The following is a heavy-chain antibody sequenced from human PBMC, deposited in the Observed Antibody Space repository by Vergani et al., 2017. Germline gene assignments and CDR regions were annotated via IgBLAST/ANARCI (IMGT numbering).Heavy chain of an antibody. CDR2: IIPIFGTA. CDR1: GGTFSSYT. Sequence: QVQLVQSGAEVKKPGSSVKVSCKASGGTFSSYTISWVRQAPGQGLEWMGRIIPIFGTANYAQKFQGRVTITADESTSTAYMELSSLRSEDTAVYYCARDLGYYYGSGSYAHFDYWGQGTLVTVSS. V-gene: IGHV1-69*08. J-gene: IGHJ4*02. CDR3: ARDLGYYYGSGSYAHFDY. D-gene: IGHD3-10*01.